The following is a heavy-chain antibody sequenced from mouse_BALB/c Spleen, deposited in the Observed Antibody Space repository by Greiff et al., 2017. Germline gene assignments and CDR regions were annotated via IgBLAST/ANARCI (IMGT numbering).Heavy chain of an antibody. J-gene: IGHJ4*01. D-gene: IGHD2-1*01. CDR1: GFAFSSYD. CDR2: ISSGGGST. Sequence: EVQVVESGGGLVKPGGSLKLSCAASGFAFSSYDMSWVRQTPEKRLEWVAYISSGGGSTYYPDTVKGRFTISRDNAKNTLYPQMSSLKSEDTAMYYCAGYGNYDAMDYWGQGTSVTVSS. V-gene: IGHV5-12-1*01. CDR3: AGYGNYDAMDY.